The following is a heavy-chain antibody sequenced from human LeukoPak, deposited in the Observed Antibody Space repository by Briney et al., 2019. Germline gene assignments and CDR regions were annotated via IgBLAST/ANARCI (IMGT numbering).Heavy chain of an antibody. CDR2: ITWNSDDM. CDR3: TRVTSWRTGFGY. CDR1: GFSFETYG. V-gene: IGHV3-9*01. Sequence: GGSLRLSCAASGFSFETYGMYWVRQAPGKGLEWVSGITWNSDDMAYADSVKGRFTISRDNAKNCLYLQMNSLTVEDTALYYCTRVTSWRTGFGYRGQGTLVTVSS. D-gene: IGHD1-1*01. J-gene: IGHJ4*02.